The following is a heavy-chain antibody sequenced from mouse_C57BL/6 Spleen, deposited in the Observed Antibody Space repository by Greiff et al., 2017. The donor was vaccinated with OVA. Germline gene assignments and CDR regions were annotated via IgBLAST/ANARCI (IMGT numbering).Heavy chain of an antibody. CDR1: GFTFSSYA. CDR2: ISDGGSYT. Sequence: VKLQESGGGLVKPGGSLKLSCAASGFTFSSYAMSWVRQTPEKRLEWVATISDGGSYTYYPDNVKGRFTISRDNAKNNLYLQMSHLKSEDTAMYYCARDGTTVVEDYFDYWGQGTTLTVSS. CDR3: ARDGTTVVEDYFDY. J-gene: IGHJ2*01. V-gene: IGHV5-4*03. D-gene: IGHD1-1*01.